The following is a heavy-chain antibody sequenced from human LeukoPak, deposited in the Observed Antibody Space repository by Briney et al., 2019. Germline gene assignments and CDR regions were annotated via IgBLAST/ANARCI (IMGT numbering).Heavy chain of an antibody. J-gene: IGHJ4*02. CDR3: ARDGYSGSSLFDY. CDR2: IHYTGST. D-gene: IGHD1-26*01. V-gene: IGHV4-59*11. Sequence: SETLSLACTVSGGSISSHFWSWIRQPPGKGLEWIGYIHYTGSTNYNPSLKSRVTMSVDTSKNQFSLKLSSVTAADTAVYYCARDGYSGSSLFDYWGQGTLVTVSS. CDR1: GGSISSHF.